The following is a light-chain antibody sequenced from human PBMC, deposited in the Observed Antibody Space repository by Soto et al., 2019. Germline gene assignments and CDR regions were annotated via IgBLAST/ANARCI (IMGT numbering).Light chain of an antibody. CDR2: AAS. CDR1: QGISSY. CDR3: QQLNSYLFT. J-gene: IGKJ5*01. Sequence: DIQLTQSPSFLSASVVDRVTITCLASQGISSYLGWYQQKAGKAPKLLIYAASTLQSGVPSRFSGSGSGTEFTLTISSLQPEDFATYYCQQLNSYLFTFGQGTRLEIK. V-gene: IGKV1-9*01.